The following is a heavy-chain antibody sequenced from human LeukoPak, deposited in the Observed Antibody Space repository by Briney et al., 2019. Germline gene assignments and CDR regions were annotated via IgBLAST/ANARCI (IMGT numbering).Heavy chain of an antibody. J-gene: IGHJ4*02. Sequence: GSLRLSCAASGFTFSDCWMSWVRQAPGKGLEWVASIKQGGSEKYYVDSVKGRFTISRDNAKNSMFLQMNSLRAEDTAVYYCAIAAAGTEFDYWGQGTLVTVSS. V-gene: IGHV3-7*01. CDR2: IKQGGSEK. D-gene: IGHD6-13*01. CDR1: GFTFSDCW. CDR3: AIAAAGTEFDY.